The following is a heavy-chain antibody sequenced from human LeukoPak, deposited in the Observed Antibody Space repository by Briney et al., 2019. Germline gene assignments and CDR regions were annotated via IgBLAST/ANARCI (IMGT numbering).Heavy chain of an antibody. CDR2: LNTYTGDT. CDR3: TKDGETSYYMDV. CDR1: GYTFTKYA. D-gene: IGHD3-10*01. J-gene: IGHJ6*03. Sequence: ASVNVSCKASGYTFTKYAINWVRQAPGQGLEWMGWLNTYTGDTYYAQKFQGRVTLTTQTSTTTAYMELRGLTSDDTAVYYCTKDGETSYYMDVWGGGTTVIVSS. V-gene: IGHV1-18*01.